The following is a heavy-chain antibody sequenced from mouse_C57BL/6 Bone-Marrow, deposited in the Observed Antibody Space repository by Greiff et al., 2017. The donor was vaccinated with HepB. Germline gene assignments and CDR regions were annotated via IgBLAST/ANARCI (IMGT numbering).Heavy chain of an antibody. CDR2: ISNGGGST. CDR3: ARRDDYGFAY. V-gene: IGHV5-12*01. J-gene: IGHJ3*01. CDR1: GFTFSDYY. D-gene: IGHD2-4*01. Sequence: DVKLVESGGGLVQPGGSLKLSCAASGFTFSDYYMYWVRQTPEKRLEWVAYISNGGGSTYYPDTVKGRFTISRDNAKNTLYLQMSRLKSEDTAMYYCARRDDYGFAYWGQGTLVTVSA.